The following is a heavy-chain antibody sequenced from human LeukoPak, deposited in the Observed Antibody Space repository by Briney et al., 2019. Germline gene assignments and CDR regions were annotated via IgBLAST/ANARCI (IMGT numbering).Heavy chain of an antibody. CDR2: INHSGST. D-gene: IGHD3-3*01. V-gene: IGHV4-34*01. CDR3: AYSRTDFWSGYYTGVGSKQFAY. J-gene: IGHJ4*02. CDR1: GGSFSGYY. Sequence: SETLSLTCAVYGGSFSGYYWSWIRQPPGKGLEWIGEINHSGSTNYNPSLKSRVTISVDTSKNQFSLKLSSVTAADTAVYYCAYSRTDFWSGYYTGVGSKQFAYWGQGTLVTVSS.